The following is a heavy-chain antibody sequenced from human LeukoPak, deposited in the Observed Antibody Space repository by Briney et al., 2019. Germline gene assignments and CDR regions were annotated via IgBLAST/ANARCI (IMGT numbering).Heavy chain of an antibody. V-gene: IGHV4-4*07. J-gene: IGHJ3*02. CDR2: IYTSGST. Sequence: PSETLSLTCTVSGGSISSYYWSWIRQPAGKGLEWIGRIYTSGSTNYNPSLKSRVTMSVDTSKNQFSLKLSSVTAAHTAVYYCARRYCSSTSCSRGGYDAFDIWGQGTMVTVSS. CDR1: GGSISSYY. D-gene: IGHD2-2*01. CDR3: ARRYCSSTSCSRGGYDAFDI.